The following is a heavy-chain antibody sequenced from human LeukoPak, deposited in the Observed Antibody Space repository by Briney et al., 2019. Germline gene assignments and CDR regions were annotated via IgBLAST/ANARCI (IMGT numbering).Heavy chain of an antibody. Sequence: NPSQTLSLTCTVSGGSISSGSYYWSWIRQPAGKGLEWIGRIYTSGSTNYNPSLKSRVTISVDTSKNQSSLKLSSVTAADTAVYYCARDIYSYADYYYMDVWGKGTTVTISS. CDR1: GGSISSGSYY. J-gene: IGHJ6*03. CDR2: IYTSGST. V-gene: IGHV4-61*02. D-gene: IGHD5-18*01. CDR3: ARDIYSYADYYYMDV.